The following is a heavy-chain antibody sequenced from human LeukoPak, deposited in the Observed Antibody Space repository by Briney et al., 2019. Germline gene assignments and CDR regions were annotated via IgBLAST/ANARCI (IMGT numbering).Heavy chain of an antibody. Sequence: ASVKVSCKASGYTFTSYDINWVRQATGQGLEWMGWMNPNSGNTGYAQKFQGRVTMTRNTSISTAYMELNSLRAEDTAIYYCARDSGFTKFQSWVGGGPKERYDYFGMDVWGQGTTVTVSS. J-gene: IGHJ6*02. V-gene: IGHV1-8*01. CDR1: GYTFTSYD. CDR2: MNPNSGNT. CDR3: ARDSGFTKFQSWVGGGPKERYDYFGMDV. D-gene: IGHD3-22*01.